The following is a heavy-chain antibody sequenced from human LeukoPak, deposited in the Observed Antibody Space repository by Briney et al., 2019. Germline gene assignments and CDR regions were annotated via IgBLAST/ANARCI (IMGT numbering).Heavy chain of an antibody. V-gene: IGHV3-23*01. CDR1: GFTFSSYD. CDR3: AKRGGTESFYYYYYMDV. J-gene: IGHJ6*03. Sequence: GGSLRLSCAASGFTFSSYDMTWVRQTPGKGLEWVALISRSGGTTYYADFVKGRFTISRDNSKNTLYLQMNSLRAEDTAEYYCAKRGGTESFYYYYYMDVWGKGTTVTVPS. CDR2: ISRSGGTT. D-gene: IGHD2-15*01.